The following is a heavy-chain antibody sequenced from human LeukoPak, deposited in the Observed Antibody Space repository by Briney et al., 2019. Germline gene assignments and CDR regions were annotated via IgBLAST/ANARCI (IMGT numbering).Heavy chain of an antibody. CDR3: ARESGYSYGYWMGAFDI. Sequence: ASVKVSCKASGYTFTGYYMHWVRQAPGQGLEGMGWINPNSGGTNYAQKFQGRVTMTRDTSISTAYMELSRLRSDDTAVYYCARESGYSYGYWMGAFDIWGQGTMVTVSS. J-gene: IGHJ3*02. CDR2: INPNSGGT. CDR1: GYTFTGYY. V-gene: IGHV1-2*02. D-gene: IGHD5-18*01.